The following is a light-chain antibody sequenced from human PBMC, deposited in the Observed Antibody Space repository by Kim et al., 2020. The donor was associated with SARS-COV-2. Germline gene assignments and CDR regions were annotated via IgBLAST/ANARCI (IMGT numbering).Light chain of an antibody. J-gene: IGKJ1*01. CDR2: GIS. CDR1: QTLSSSY. V-gene: IGKV3-20*01. CDR3: QQYVSGWT. Sequence: EIVLTQSPGTLSLSPGERATLSSRASQTLSSSYSAWYQQKPGQAPRLLIYGISRRATGIPDRFSGSGSGTDFTLTISRLEPEDFAVYYCQQYVSGWTFGQGTKVDIK.